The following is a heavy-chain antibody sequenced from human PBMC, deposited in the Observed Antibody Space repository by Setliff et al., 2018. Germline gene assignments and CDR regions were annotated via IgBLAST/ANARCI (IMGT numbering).Heavy chain of an antibody. CDR1: GYSTSSGYY. CDR3: ARLYYASRALYFDS. V-gene: IGHV4-38-2*01. Sequence: KPSETLSLTCAVSGYSTSSGYYWGWIRQPPGKGLEWIGNIYHSGSTYYNPSLKSRVTISVDTSKNQFSLKLSSVTAADTAIYYCARLYYASRALYFDSWGQGSLVTVSS. J-gene: IGHJ4*02. CDR2: IYHSGST. D-gene: IGHD3-16*01.